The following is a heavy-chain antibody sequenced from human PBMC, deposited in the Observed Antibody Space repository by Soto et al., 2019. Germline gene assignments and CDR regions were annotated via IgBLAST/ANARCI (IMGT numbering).Heavy chain of an antibody. D-gene: IGHD3-22*01. CDR1: GGSISSGSYY. J-gene: IGHJ4*02. V-gene: IGHV4-31*03. CDR3: ESAQDSSGSDY. Sequence: PSETLSLTCTVSGGSISSGSYYWSWIRQHPGKGLEWIGYIYDSGSTYYNPSLKSRVTISVDTSKNQFSLKLTSVTAADTAVYYCESAQDSSGSDYWGQGTQVTVSS. CDR2: IYDSGST.